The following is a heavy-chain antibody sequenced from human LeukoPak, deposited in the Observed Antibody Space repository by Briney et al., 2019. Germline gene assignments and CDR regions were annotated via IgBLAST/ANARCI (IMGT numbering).Heavy chain of an antibody. J-gene: IGHJ4*02. Sequence: PGGSLRLSCAASGFTFSSYWMHWVRQAPGEGLVWVSRIKSDGSVTWYADSVKGRFTISRDNAKNSLFLQMNGLRAEDTAVYYCARRGGSSSRRSPIDYWGQGTLVTVSS. CDR3: ARRGGSSSRRSPIDY. D-gene: IGHD6-6*01. CDR2: IKSDGSVT. CDR1: GFTFSSYW. V-gene: IGHV3-74*01.